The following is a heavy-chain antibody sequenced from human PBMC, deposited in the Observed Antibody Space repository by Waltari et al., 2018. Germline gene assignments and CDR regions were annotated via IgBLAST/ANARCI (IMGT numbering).Heavy chain of an antibody. Sequence: QVELVQSGAEVRKPGASVKVSCKASGYSLTSYYMHWVRQAPGLGLEGMGRINPNSGDTNSAPKCQGRVTLTRDTSVNTAFLELRSLTSDDTAVYFCARESAFSTSWYPGFDPWGQGTLVTVAS. D-gene: IGHD2-2*01. CDR2: INPNSGDT. CDR3: ARESAFSTSWYPGFDP. CDR1: GYSLTSYY. V-gene: IGHV1-2*06. J-gene: IGHJ5*02.